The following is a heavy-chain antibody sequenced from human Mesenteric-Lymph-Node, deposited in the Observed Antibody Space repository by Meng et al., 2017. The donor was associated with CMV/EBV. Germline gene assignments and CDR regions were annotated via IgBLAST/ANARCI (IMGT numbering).Heavy chain of an antibody. CDR3: ARVIIGYSYGGDFDY. Sequence: LSLTCAASGFTFSSYSMNWVRQAPGKGLEWVSYITGSGGTIYYADSVKGRFTVSRDNPKNSLYLQMNSLRAEDTAVYYCARVIIGYSYGGDFDYWGQGTLVTVSS. J-gene: IGHJ4*02. D-gene: IGHD5-18*01. CDR2: ITGSGGTI. V-gene: IGHV3-48*04. CDR1: GFTFSSYS.